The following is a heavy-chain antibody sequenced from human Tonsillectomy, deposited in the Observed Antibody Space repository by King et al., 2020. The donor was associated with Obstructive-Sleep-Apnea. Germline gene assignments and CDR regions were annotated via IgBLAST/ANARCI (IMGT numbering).Heavy chain of an antibody. CDR3: ARNGVEWLSYPYYGMDV. CDR1: GFTFSSYS. V-gene: IGHV3-48*04. CDR2: ISSSSSII. Sequence: VQLVESGGGLVQPGGALRLSCAASGFTFSSYSMNLVRQAPGKGREWVSYISSSSSIIFYAVSVKGRFTISRDNAKNSLYLQMNSLRAEDTAVYYCARNGVEWLSYPYYGMDVWGQGTTVTVSS. J-gene: IGHJ6*02. D-gene: IGHD3-3*01.